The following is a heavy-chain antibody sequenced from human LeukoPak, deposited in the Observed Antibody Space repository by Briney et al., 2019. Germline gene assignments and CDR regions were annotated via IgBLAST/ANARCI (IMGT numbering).Heavy chain of an antibody. Sequence: SETLSLTCTVSDYSISSGYYWGWIRQLPGKGLEWIGSIHHSGSTYYNPSLKSRVTISVDTSKNQFSLKLSSVTAADTAVYYCAGRIAVAGTGFDYWGQGTLVTVSS. CDR2: IHHSGST. CDR3: AGRIAVAGTGFDY. D-gene: IGHD6-19*01. V-gene: IGHV4-38-2*02. CDR1: DYSISSGYY. J-gene: IGHJ4*02.